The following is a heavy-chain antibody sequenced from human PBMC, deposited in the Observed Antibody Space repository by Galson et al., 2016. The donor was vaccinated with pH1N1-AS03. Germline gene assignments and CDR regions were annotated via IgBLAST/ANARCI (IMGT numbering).Heavy chain of an antibody. CDR3: ARAAPFDP. CDR1: GYTFTDYD. Sequence: SAKVSCKASGYTFTDYDIAWVRQVAGQGLEWMGWMNLGTAKTVYAQRFQGRLSMATDTAVNTAYMELSGLRFDDTAVYYCARAAPFDPWGHGTLVIVSS. CDR2: MNLGTAKT. J-gene: IGHJ5*02. D-gene: IGHD2-15*01. V-gene: IGHV1-8*01.